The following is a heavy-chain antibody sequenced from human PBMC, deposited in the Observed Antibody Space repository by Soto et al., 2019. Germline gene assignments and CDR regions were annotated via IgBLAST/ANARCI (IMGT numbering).Heavy chain of an antibody. V-gene: IGHV1-46*01. J-gene: IGHJ4*02. CDR1: GYTFTSYY. CDR2: INPSGDST. Sequence: QVQLVQSGAEVKKPGASVKVSCTASGYTFTSYYMHWVRQATGQGLEWMGIINPSGDSTSYAQKFQGRVTMTRDTSTSTVYMELSSLRSEDTAVYYCASGYSGYDEFDYWGQGTLVTVSS. CDR3: ASGYSGYDEFDY. D-gene: IGHD5-12*01.